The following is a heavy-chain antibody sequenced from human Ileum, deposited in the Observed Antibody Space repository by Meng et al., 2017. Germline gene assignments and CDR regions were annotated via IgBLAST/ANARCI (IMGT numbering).Heavy chain of an antibody. V-gene: IGHV4-30-4*01. Sequence: QVQLRESGPALVKPSETLSLTCAVSGDSITNHNWWAWVRQPPGKGPEWIGYIYSNGNTYSNPSLRGRLMISIDTSKNQFSLKLSSVTAADTAVYYCARAPKYCTNAVCSRPLDSWGQGTLVTVSS. D-gene: IGHD2-8*01. CDR2: IYSNGNT. J-gene: IGHJ4*02. CDR1: GDSITNHNW. CDR3: ARAPKYCTNAVCSRPLDS.